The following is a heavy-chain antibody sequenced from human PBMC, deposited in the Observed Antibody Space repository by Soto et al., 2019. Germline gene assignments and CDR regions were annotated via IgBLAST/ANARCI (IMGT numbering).Heavy chain of an antibody. J-gene: IGHJ4*02. CDR3: ARDPDPETRDYYDSSGYYPG. D-gene: IGHD3-22*01. Sequence: GGSLRLSCAASGFTVSSNYMSWVRQAPGKGLEWVSVIYSGGSTYYADSVKGRFTISRDNSKNTLYLQMNSLRAEDTAVYYCARDPDPETRDYYDSSGYYPGWGQGTLVTVSS. CDR2: IYSGGST. CDR1: GFTVSSNY. V-gene: IGHV3-66*01.